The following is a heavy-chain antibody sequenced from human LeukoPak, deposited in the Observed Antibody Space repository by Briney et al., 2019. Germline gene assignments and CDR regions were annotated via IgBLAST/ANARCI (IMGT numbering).Heavy chain of an antibody. J-gene: IGHJ4*02. CDR2: IYTSGST. Sequence: SETLSLTCTVSSGSISGYYWSWIRQPAGKGLEWIGRIYTSGSTNYNPSLKSRVTMSVDTSTNQFSLKLSSVTAADTAVDYCAGDVVEYRGSSVSSFVYWGQGTLVAVPS. D-gene: IGHD2-15*01. CDR1: SGSISGYY. V-gene: IGHV4-4*07. CDR3: AGDVVEYRGSSVSSFVY.